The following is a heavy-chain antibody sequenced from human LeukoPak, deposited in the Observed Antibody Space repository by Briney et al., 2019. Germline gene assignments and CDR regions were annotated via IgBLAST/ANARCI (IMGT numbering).Heavy chain of an antibody. J-gene: IGHJ6*02. V-gene: IGHV3-9*01. Sequence: PGRSLRLSCAASGFTFDDYAMHWVRQAPGKGLEWVSGIGWNSGSIGYADSVKGRFTISRDNAKNSLYLQMNSLRAADTAVYYCARDMGTTHGYYYYGMDVWGQGTTVTVSS. D-gene: IGHD4-17*01. CDR3: ARDMGTTHGYYYYGMDV. CDR2: IGWNSGSI. CDR1: GFTFDDYA.